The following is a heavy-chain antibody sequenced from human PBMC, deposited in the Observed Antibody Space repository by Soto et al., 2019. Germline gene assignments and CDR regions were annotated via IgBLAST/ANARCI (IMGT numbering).Heavy chain of an antibody. CDR1: GGSISSGDYY. J-gene: IGHJ5*02. D-gene: IGHD3-3*01. CDR3: ASQAAYYDFRYNWFDP. Sequence: PSETLSLTCTVSGGSISSGDYYWSWIRQPPGKGLEWIGYIYYSGSTYYNPSLKSRVTISVDTSKNQFSLKLSSVTAADTAVYYCASQAAYYDFRYNWFDPWGQGTLVTVYS. V-gene: IGHV4-30-4*01. CDR2: IYYSGST.